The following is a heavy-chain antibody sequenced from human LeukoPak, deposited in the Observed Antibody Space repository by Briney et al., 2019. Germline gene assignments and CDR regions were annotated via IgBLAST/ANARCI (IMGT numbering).Heavy chain of an antibody. Sequence: ASVKVSCKASGGTFSSYAISWVRQAPGQGLEWMGWISAYNGNTNYAQKLQGRVTVTTDTSTSTAYMELRSLRSDDTAVYYCARDLYQSIGSGWPDWGQGTLVTVSS. CDR3: ARDLYQSIGSGWPD. CDR1: GGTFSSYA. V-gene: IGHV1-18*01. D-gene: IGHD6-19*01. CDR2: ISAYNGNT. J-gene: IGHJ4*02.